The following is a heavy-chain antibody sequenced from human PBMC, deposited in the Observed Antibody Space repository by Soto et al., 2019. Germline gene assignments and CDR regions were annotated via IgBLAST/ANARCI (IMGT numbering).Heavy chain of an antibody. D-gene: IGHD3-22*01. V-gene: IGHV1-69*13. J-gene: IGHJ6*02. CDR1: GGTFSSYA. Sequence: EASVKVSCKASGGTFSSYAISWVRQAPGQGLEWMGGIIPIFGTANYAQKFQGRVTITADESTSTAYMELSSLRSEDTAVYYCARGEVVVGSYYYGMDVWGQGTTVTVSS. CDR2: IIPIFGTA. CDR3: ARGEVVVGSYYYGMDV.